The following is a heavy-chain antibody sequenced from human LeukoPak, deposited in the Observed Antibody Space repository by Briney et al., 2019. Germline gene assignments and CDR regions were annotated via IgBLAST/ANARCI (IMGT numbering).Heavy chain of an antibody. CDR2: IYTSGST. D-gene: IGHD4-11*01. Sequence: SETLSLTCTVSGVSISSGSYYWSWIRQPAGKGLEWIGRIYTSGSTNYNPSLKSRVTISVDTSKNQFSLKLSSVTAADTAVYYCASGGNYGLFDYWGQGTLVTVSS. J-gene: IGHJ4*02. V-gene: IGHV4-61*02. CDR3: ASGGNYGLFDY. CDR1: GVSISSGSYY.